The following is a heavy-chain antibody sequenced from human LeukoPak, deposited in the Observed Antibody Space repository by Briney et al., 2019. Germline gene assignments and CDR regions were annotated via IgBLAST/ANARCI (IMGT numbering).Heavy chain of an antibody. D-gene: IGHD1-26*01. CDR3: ARHTVGATPSIDS. J-gene: IGHJ4*02. CDR2: LYYSGNT. CDR1: GGSISSSGYY. Sequence: SETLSLTCTVSGGSISSSGYYWDWIRQPPGKGLEWIGSLYYSGNTYYNPSLKSRLTISMDTSRNQFSLDLSSVTAADTAVYHCARHTVGATPSIDSWGQGTLVTVSS. V-gene: IGHV4-39*01.